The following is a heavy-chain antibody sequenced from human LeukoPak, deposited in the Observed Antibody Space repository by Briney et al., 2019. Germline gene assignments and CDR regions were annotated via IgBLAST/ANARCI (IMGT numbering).Heavy chain of an antibody. Sequence: ASVNVSCKASGYTFSNYDITWVRQAPGQGLEWLGWISAYNGDTNYAQKLQGRVTMTTDTSTGTAYMELRSLRSDDTAVYYCARHYYDSGGYNSAFDYWGQGTLVTVPS. V-gene: IGHV1-18*01. D-gene: IGHD3-22*01. J-gene: IGHJ4*02. CDR1: GYTFSNYD. CDR3: ARHYYDSGGYNSAFDY. CDR2: ISAYNGDT.